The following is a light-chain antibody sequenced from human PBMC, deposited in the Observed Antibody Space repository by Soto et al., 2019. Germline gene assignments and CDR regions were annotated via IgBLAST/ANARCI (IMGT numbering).Light chain of an antibody. Sequence: EIVLTQSPGTLSLSPGERVTVSCRASQSISSSNLAWYQQTPGQAPRLLIYGASSRATGIPDRFSGSGSGTDFTLTISRLETEDFAVYYCQYGNSPLFTFGPGTTVDMK. CDR1: QSISSSN. CDR2: GAS. CDR3: QYGNSPLFT. V-gene: IGKV3-20*01. J-gene: IGKJ3*01.